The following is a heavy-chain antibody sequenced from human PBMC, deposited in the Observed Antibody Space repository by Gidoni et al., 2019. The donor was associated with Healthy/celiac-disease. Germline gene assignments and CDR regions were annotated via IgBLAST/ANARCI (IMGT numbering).Heavy chain of an antibody. Sequence: QVQLQQWGAGLLKPSETLSLTCAVYGGSFSGYYWRWIRQPPGKGLEWIGEINHSGSTNYNPSIKSLVTISVDTSKNQFSLKLSSVTAADTAVYYCARVTRYCSSTSCYVGSYYYGMDVWGQGTTVTVSS. CDR1: GGSFSGYY. CDR2: INHSGST. D-gene: IGHD2-2*01. V-gene: IGHV4-34*01. CDR3: ARVTRYCSSTSCYVGSYYYGMDV. J-gene: IGHJ6*02.